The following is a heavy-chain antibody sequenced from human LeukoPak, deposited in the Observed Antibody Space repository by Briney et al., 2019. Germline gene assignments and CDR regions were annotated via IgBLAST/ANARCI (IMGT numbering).Heavy chain of an antibody. CDR2: INHSGST. CDR3: ARGRRSYYDYVWGSPSWFDP. Sequence: SETLSLTCAVYGGSFSGYYWSWIRQPPGKGLEWIGEINHSGSTNYNPSLKSRVTISVDTSKNQFSLKLSSVTAADTAVYYCARGRRSYYDYVWGSPSWFDPWGQGTLVTVSS. J-gene: IGHJ5*02. D-gene: IGHD3-16*01. V-gene: IGHV4-34*01. CDR1: GGSFSGYY.